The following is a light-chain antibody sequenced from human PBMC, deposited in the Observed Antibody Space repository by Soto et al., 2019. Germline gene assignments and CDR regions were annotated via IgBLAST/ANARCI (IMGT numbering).Light chain of an antibody. CDR2: GAS. V-gene: IGKV3-20*01. CDR3: QHYGSSPRT. Sequence: EIVLTQSPGPLSVSPGGRATLSCRASQSISDTLAWYQLKPGQAPRLLIYGASSRATGIPDRFSGSGSGTDFTLTISRLDPEDFAVYFCQHYGSSPRTLGQGTKVDIK. CDR1: QSISDT. J-gene: IGKJ1*01.